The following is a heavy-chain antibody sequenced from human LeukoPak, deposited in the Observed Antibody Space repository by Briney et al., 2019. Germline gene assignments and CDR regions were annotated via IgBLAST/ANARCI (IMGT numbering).Heavy chain of an antibody. CDR2: ISGSGGST. Sequence: GGSLRLSCAASGFTFSSYGMSWVRQAPGKGLEWVSAISGSGGSTYYADSVKGRFTISRDNSKNTLYLQMNSLRAEDTAVYYCAKGPRRVVVTAEYFDYWGQGTLVTVSS. D-gene: IGHD2-21*02. J-gene: IGHJ4*02. V-gene: IGHV3-23*01. CDR3: AKGPRRVVVTAEYFDY. CDR1: GFTFSSYG.